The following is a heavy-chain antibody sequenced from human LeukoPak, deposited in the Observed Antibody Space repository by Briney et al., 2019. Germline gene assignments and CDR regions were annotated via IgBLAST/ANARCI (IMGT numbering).Heavy chain of an antibody. CDR2: IYYSGST. CDR1: GGSISSGDYY. V-gene: IGHV4-30-4*08. CDR3: ARTAYGSGSYYKGPNAFDI. Sequence: SETLSLTCTVSGGSISSGDYYWSWIRQPPGKGLEWIGYIYYSGSTYYNPPLKSRFTISVDTSKNQSSLKLSSVTAADTAVYYCARTAYGSGSYYKGPNAFDIWGQGTMVTVSS. D-gene: IGHD3-10*01. J-gene: IGHJ3*02.